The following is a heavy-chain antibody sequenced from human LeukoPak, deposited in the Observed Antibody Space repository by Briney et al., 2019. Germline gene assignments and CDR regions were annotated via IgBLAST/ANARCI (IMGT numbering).Heavy chain of an antibody. Sequence: GGSLRLSCAASGFTFDDYGMSWVRQAPGKGLEWVSGINWNGGSTGYADSVKGRFTISRGNAKNSLYLQMNSLRAEDTALYHCATRNCSSTSCSFDYWGQGTLVAVSS. CDR2: INWNGGST. CDR1: GFTFDDYG. J-gene: IGHJ4*02. D-gene: IGHD2-2*01. CDR3: ATRNCSSTSCSFDY. V-gene: IGHV3-20*01.